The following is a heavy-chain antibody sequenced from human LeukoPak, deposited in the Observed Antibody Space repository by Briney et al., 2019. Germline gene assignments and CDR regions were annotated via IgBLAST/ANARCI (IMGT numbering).Heavy chain of an antibody. D-gene: IGHD6-13*01. CDR3: ARRLSSSWYDYFDY. V-gene: IGHV5-10-1*01. J-gene: IGHJ4*02. CDR2: IDASDSYT. CDR1: GYSFTSYW. Sequence: GESLKISCKASGYSFTSYWISWVRQMPGKGLEWMGRIDASDSYTIYSPSFQGHVTISTDTSISTAYLQWSSLKASDTAMYYCARRLSSSWYDYFDYWGQGALVTVSS.